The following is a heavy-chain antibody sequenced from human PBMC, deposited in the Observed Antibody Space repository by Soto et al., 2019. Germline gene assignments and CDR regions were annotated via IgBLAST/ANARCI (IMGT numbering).Heavy chain of an antibody. J-gene: IGHJ4*02. CDR1: GYSFSEMS. CDR3: ARINDFLTGNPFDY. D-gene: IGHD3-9*01. V-gene: IGHV1-24*01. Sequence: GASVKVSCKVSGYSFSEMSMHWVRQTPEKGLEWMGSFDGEDGQTMYAQKFQGRVTMTEDTSADTAYMELSSLRSDDTAVYYCARINDFLTGNPFDYWGPGTLVTVSS. CDR2: FDGEDGQT.